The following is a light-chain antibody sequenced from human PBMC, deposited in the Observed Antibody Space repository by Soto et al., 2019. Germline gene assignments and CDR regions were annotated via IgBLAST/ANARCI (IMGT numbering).Light chain of an antibody. Sequence: EIVLTQSPATLSLSPGERATLSCRASQSVGGYLDWYQQKPGQAPGLLIYDASNRASGIPARFSGSGSGTDFTLTISSLEPEDLAVYYCHQRSNWPPLTFGGGTKVEIK. CDR2: DAS. CDR3: HQRSNWPPLT. V-gene: IGKV3-11*01. CDR1: QSVGGY. J-gene: IGKJ4*01.